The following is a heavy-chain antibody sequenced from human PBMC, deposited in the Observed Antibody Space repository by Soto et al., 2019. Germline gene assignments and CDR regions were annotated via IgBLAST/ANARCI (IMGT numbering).Heavy chain of an antibody. CDR3: RWWLRQKTANFDY. Sequence: GGSLRLSCAASGFTFSSYAMSWVRQAPGKGLEWVSAISGSGGSTYYADSVKGRFTISRDNSKNTLYLQMNSLRAEDTAVYYCRWWLRQKTANFDYWGQGTLVTVSS. D-gene: IGHD5-12*01. CDR2: ISGSGGST. CDR1: GFTFSSYA. V-gene: IGHV3-23*01. J-gene: IGHJ4*02.